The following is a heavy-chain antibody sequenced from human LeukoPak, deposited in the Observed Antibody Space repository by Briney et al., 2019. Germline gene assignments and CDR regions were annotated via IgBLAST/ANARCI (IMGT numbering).Heavy chain of an antibody. J-gene: IGHJ6*03. D-gene: IGHD1-26*01. CDR1: GYTFTSYG. Sequence: GASVKVSCKASGYTFTSYGISWGRQAPGQGLEWMGWISAYNGNTNYAQKLQGRVTMTTDTSTSTAYMELRSLRSDDTAVYYCARVGFSGHYYYYMDVWGKGTTVTVSS. V-gene: IGHV1-18*01. CDR2: ISAYNGNT. CDR3: ARVGFSGHYYYYMDV.